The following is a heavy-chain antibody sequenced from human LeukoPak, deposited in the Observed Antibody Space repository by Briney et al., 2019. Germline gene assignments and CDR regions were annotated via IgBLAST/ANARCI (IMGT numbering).Heavy chain of an antibody. CDR3: ANYGDPYYYYYMDV. J-gene: IGHJ6*03. CDR1: GFTLSSYA. V-gene: IGHV3-23*01. D-gene: IGHD4-17*01. CDR2: ISGSGGST. Sequence: PGGSLRLSCAASGFTLSSYAMSWVRQAPGKGLEWVSAISGSGGSTYYADSVKGRFTISRDNSKNTLYLQMNSLRAEDTAAYYCANYGDPYYYYYMDVWGKGTTVTVSS.